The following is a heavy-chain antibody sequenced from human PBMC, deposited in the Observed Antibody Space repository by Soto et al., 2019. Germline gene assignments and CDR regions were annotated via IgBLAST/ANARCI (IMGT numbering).Heavy chain of an antibody. J-gene: IGHJ4*02. Sequence: ASVKVSCKTSGYTFTNYYMHWVRQAPGQGLEWMGIINPSGGGTTYAQKFQGRVTMTRDTSTSTVYMDLSSLRSEDTAVYYCARPAAKMGGSSFDYWGQGTLVTVS. CDR1: GYTFTNYY. V-gene: IGHV1-46*01. D-gene: IGHD3-16*01. CDR2: INPSGGGT. CDR3: ARPAAKMGGSSFDY.